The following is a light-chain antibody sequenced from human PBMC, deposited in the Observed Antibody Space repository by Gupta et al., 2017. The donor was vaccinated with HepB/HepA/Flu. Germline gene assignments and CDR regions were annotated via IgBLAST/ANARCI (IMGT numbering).Light chain of an antibody. CDR1: QSLFYSYNNKNY. J-gene: IGKJ2*01. V-gene: IGKV4-1*01. CDR3: QQYYSTPPYT. Sequence: DIVMTQSPDSLAVSLGERATINCKSSQSLFYSYNNKNYLAWYQQKPGQPPKVLIYWASTRESGVPDRFSGSGSGTYFTLTISSRQAEDVAVYYCQQYYSTPPYTFGQGTKLEIK. CDR2: WAS.